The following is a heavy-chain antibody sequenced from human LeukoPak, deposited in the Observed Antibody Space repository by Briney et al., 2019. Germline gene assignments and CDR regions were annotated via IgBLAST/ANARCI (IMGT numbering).Heavy chain of an antibody. D-gene: IGHD3-22*01. CDR1: GGTFSSYA. CDR3: ARDRRYYYDSSXYHTFDY. CDR2: IIPIFGTA. V-gene: IGHV1-69*01. Sequence: SVKVSCKASGGTFSSYAISWVRQAPGQGLEWMGGIIPIFGTANYAQKFQGRVTITADESTSTAYMELSSLRSEDTAVYYCARDRRYYYDSSXYHTFDYWGXGTXVXVSS. J-gene: IGHJ4*01.